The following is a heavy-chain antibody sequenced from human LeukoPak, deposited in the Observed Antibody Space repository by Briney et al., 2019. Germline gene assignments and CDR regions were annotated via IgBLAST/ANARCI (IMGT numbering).Heavy chain of an antibody. CDR2: IKQDGSEK. Sequence: GGSLRLSCAASGFTFSSYWMSWVRQAPGKGLEWVANIKQDGSEKYYVDSVKGRFTISRDNAKNSLYLQMNSLRAEDTAVYYCARVDYGGNVEYFQHWGQGTLVTVSS. D-gene: IGHD4-23*01. CDR3: ARVDYGGNVEYFQH. J-gene: IGHJ1*01. V-gene: IGHV3-7*04. CDR1: GFTFSSYW.